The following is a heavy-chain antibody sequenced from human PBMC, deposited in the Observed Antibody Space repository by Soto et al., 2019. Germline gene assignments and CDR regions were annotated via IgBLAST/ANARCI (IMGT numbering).Heavy chain of an antibody. CDR2: ISSSSSYI. V-gene: IGHV3-21*01. CDR1: GFTFSSYS. J-gene: IGHJ4*02. Sequence: EVQLVESGGGLVKPGGSLRLSCAASGFTFSSYSMNWVRQAPGKGLEWVSSISSSSSYIYYADSVKGRFTISRDNAKNSLYLKMNGRRAEDTAVYYCARDDGGSGWSNNSWGQGPLVPVSS. CDR3: ARDDGGSGWSNNS. D-gene: IGHD6-19*01.